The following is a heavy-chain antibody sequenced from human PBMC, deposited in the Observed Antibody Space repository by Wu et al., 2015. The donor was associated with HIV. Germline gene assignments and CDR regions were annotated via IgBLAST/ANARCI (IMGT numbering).Heavy chain of an antibody. J-gene: IGHJ4*02. V-gene: IGHV1-46*01. Sequence: QVQLVQSGAEVKEPGASVTVSCKTSGYTFSTYFIHWVRQAPGQGFGWMGIIKPSDGSTTFAHRFKGRVTMTRDTSTTTLYMDLSSLKSEDTAVYYCARARGIVGATGDFDYWGQGTLVTVSS. CDR3: ARARGIVGATGDFDY. D-gene: IGHD1-26*01. CDR2: IKPSDGST. CDR1: GYTFSTYF.